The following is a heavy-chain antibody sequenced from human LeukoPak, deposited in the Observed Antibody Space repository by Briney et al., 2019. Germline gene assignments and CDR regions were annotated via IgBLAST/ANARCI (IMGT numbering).Heavy chain of an antibody. Sequence: GASVKVSCKASGYTFTSYGISWVRQAPGQGLEWMGWISAYNGNTNYAQKLQGRVTMTTDTSTSTAYMELRSLRSDDTAVYYCARDSPTYYDFWSDPIRGFDYWGQGTLVTVSS. CDR2: ISAYNGNT. J-gene: IGHJ4*02. CDR1: GYTFTSYG. V-gene: IGHV1-18*01. D-gene: IGHD3-3*01. CDR3: ARDSPTYYDFWSDPIRGFDY.